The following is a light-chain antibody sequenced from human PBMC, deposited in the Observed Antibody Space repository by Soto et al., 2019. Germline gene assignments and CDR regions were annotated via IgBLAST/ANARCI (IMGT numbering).Light chain of an antibody. V-gene: IGKV1-27*01. CDR1: QGISSY. J-gene: IGKJ3*01. CDR2: AAS. CDR3: HNYDCAPFT. Sequence: DIQMTQSPSSLSASVGDRVTITCRASQGISSYLAWYQQKPGKVPKLLIYAASTLQSRVPSRFSGSGSGTDFTLTISSLQPEEVAAYYGHNYDCAPFTFGRGTKVDIK.